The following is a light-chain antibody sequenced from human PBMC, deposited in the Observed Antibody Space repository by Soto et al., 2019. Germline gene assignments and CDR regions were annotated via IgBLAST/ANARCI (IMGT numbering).Light chain of an antibody. J-gene: IGKJ4*01. V-gene: IGKV3-11*01. Sequence: EIVLSQSLATLSLSTGERATLSCRASQSVSSYLAWYQQKPGQAPRLLIYDASNRATGIPARFSGSGSGTDFTLTISSLEPEDFAVYYCQQRSSWPLTFGGGTKVDIK. CDR3: QQRSSWPLT. CDR2: DAS. CDR1: QSVSSY.